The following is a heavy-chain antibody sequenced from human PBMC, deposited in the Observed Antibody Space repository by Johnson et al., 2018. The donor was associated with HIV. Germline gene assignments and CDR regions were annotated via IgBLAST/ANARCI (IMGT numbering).Heavy chain of an antibody. Sequence: QMLLVESGGGVVQPGRSLRLSCVASGFTFSNYDMDWVRQSPGKGLQWLVSISYDGSNKYYADSVRGRFTISRDNSKNTLYLQMNSLRAEDTAVYYCASQIYDYDSGGYSGVFDIWGQGTMVTVSS. CDR1: GFTFSNYD. V-gene: IGHV3-30*03. D-gene: IGHD3-22*01. CDR3: ASQIYDYDSGGYSGVFDI. CDR2: ISYDGSNK. J-gene: IGHJ3*02.